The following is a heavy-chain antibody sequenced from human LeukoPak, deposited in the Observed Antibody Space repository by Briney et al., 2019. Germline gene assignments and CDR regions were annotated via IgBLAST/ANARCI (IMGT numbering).Heavy chain of an antibody. Sequence: GGSLRLSCAASGFTASSNYMSWVRQAPGKGLEWVSVIYSGGSTYYADSVKGRFTISRHNSKNTLYLQMNSLRAEDTAVYYCARVDDRNWFDPWGQGTLVTVSS. V-gene: IGHV3-53*04. D-gene: IGHD3-16*01. CDR2: IYSGGST. CDR3: ARVDDRNWFDP. CDR1: GFTASSNY. J-gene: IGHJ5*02.